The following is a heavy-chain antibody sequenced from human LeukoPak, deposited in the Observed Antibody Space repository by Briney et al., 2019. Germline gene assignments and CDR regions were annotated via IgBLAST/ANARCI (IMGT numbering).Heavy chain of an antibody. CDR1: GFTFSIHG. D-gene: IGHD4-23*01. Sequence: PGGSLRLSCAASGFTFSIHGMNWVRQAPGKGLEWVSYISSSSSNIHHSVSVKGRFTISRDNAKNALYLQMNSLRDEDTAVYYCARGSDYGGDFFEYWGQGTLVTVSS. J-gene: IGHJ4*02. V-gene: IGHV3-48*02. CDR2: ISSSSSNI. CDR3: ARGSDYGGDFFEY.